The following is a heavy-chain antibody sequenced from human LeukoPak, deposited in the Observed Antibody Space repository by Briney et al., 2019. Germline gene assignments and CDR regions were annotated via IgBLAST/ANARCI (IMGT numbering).Heavy chain of an antibody. CDR2: IYYSGST. D-gene: IGHD1-1*01. CDR1: GGSISSYY. J-gene: IGHJ6*03. V-gene: IGHV4-59*01. CDR3: ARTELETFRFFGPDYYYYMDV. Sequence: SETLSLTCTVSGGSISSYYWSWIRQPPGKGLEWIGYIYYSGSTNYNPSLKSRVTISVDTSKNQFSLKLSSVTAADTAVYYCARTELETFRFFGPDYYYYMDVWGKGTTVTVSS.